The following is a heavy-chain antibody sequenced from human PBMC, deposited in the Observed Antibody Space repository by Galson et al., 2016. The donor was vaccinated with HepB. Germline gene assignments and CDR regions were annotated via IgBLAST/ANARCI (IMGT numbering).Heavy chain of an antibody. V-gene: IGHV4-34*01. Sequence: SETLSLTCAVNGGSFSGYYYTWIRQPPGKGLEWIGEINHGGSTKYSPSLKSRVTISVDTSNNQFSLKLSSVTAADTAVYDCARKGSHPWKYGGYYYYGMDVWGQGTTVSVSS. CDR2: INHGGST. CDR3: ARKGSHPWKYGGYYYYGMDV. J-gene: IGHJ6*02. CDR1: GGSFSGYY. D-gene: IGHD1-1*01.